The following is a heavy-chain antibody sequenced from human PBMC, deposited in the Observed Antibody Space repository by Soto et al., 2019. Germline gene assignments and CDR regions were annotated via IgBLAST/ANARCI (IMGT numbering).Heavy chain of an antibody. CDR1: GYTFTSYG. CDR3: ARGEAWADAFDI. D-gene: IGHD2-21*01. J-gene: IGHJ3*02. CDR2: ISAYNGNT. V-gene: IGHV1-18*01. Sequence: QVQLVQSGAEVKKPGASVKVSCKASGYTFTSYGISWVRQAPGQGLEWMGWISAYNGNTNYEQKLQGRLTKTTDTSTSTAYQELSSLRSYDTAVYYCARGEAWADAFDIWGQGTMVTVSS.